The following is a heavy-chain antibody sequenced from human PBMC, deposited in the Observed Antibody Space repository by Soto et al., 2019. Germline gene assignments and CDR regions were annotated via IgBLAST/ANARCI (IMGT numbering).Heavy chain of an antibody. CDR1: GYKFVDHY. CDR2: INPRSGVT. D-gene: IGHD3-3*01. CDR3: ARATFIIRHMTTLGEARPGVLDL. J-gene: IGHJ5*02. Sequence: ASVKVSCKASGYKFVDHYIHWVRQAPGQGLEWMGKINPRSGVTRLSEKFKYRVIMTMDTSMSTVFLDLNNLRSDATALYYCARATFIIRHMTTLGEARPGVLDLRGQGTQVHLS. V-gene: IGHV1-2*02.